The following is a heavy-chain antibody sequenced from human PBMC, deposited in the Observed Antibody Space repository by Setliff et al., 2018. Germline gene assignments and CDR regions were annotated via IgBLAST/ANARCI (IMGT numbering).Heavy chain of an antibody. D-gene: IGHD2-15*01. J-gene: IGHJ3*02. Sequence: ASVKVSCKVSGYTLTELSMHWVRQAPGKGLEWMGGFDPEDEETIYAQKFQGRVTMTEDTSTDTAYMELSSLRSEDTAVYYCATNSGGNTIDAFDIWGQGTMVTVSS. V-gene: IGHV1-24*01. CDR3: ATNSGGNTIDAFDI. CDR1: GYTLTELS. CDR2: FDPEDEET.